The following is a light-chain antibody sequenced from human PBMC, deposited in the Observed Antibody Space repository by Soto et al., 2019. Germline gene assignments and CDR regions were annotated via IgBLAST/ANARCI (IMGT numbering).Light chain of an antibody. CDR1: QSIKMW. CDR2: GAY. CDR3: QQYDGNPT. J-gene: IGKJ3*01. V-gene: IGKV1-5*01. Sequence: DFQMTQSPSTLSASVGDRVTITCRASQSIKMWLAWYQQKPGKAPKLLISGAYSLESGVPSRFSGSGSGTEFTLTVNRLQADDFATYYCQQYDGNPTFGPGTKVTIQ.